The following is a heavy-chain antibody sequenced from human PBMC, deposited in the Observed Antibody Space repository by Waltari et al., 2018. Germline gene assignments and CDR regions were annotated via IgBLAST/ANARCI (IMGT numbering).Heavy chain of an antibody. Sequence: EVQLVESGGGLVQPGGSLRLSCAASGFTFSSYSMNWVRQAPGKGLEWVSYISSSSTIYYADSVKGRFTISRDNAKNSLYLQMNSLRAEDTAVYYCARMGMRKYYYYGMDVWGQGTTVTVSS. D-gene: IGHD7-27*01. J-gene: IGHJ6*02. CDR2: ISSSSTI. CDR1: GFTFSSYS. V-gene: IGHV3-48*01. CDR3: ARMGMRKYYYYGMDV.